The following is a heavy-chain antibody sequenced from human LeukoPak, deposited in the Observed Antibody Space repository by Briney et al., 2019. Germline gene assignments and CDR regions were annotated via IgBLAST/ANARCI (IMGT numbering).Heavy chain of an antibody. Sequence: GGSLRLSCVGSGFTFRSHAMSWVRQAPEKGLEFVSGIYENGGTTYYADSVKGRFSISRDNSRNTLYLQMDSLRGEDTAVYYCAKDFRIGYSAHFDYWGQGALVTVSS. V-gene: IGHV3-23*01. CDR3: AKDFRIGYSAHFDY. J-gene: IGHJ4*02. D-gene: IGHD2-21*01. CDR2: IYENGGTT. CDR1: GFTFRSHA.